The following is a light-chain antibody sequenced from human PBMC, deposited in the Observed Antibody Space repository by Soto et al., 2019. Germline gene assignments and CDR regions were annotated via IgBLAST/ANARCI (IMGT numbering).Light chain of an antibody. Sequence: VLPQSPDTLSLSPGDSATLSCRASQSVRSTFLAWYQQKPGQAPRLLIYVASNRAAGIPERFSGSASGTEFTLTISRLEPDESAVYYCQQYHDSPMNTFGQGTKLQIK. CDR1: QSVRSTF. V-gene: IGKV3-20*01. CDR3: QQYHDSPMNT. J-gene: IGKJ2*01. CDR2: VAS.